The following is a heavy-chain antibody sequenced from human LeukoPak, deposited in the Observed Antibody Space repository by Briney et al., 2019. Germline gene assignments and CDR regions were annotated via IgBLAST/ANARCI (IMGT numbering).Heavy chain of an antibody. J-gene: IGHJ6*03. Sequence: PGGSLRLSCAISGFSFDDYGMSWVRQAPGKGLEWVSGISRNGGSTGYADSVKGRFTISRDNAKNSLYLQMNSLRGDDTALYYCARASRSSGCHGGACYFYYMDVWGKGTTVTVSS. CDR1: GFSFDDYG. V-gene: IGHV3-20*04. D-gene: IGHD2-2*01. CDR3: ARASRSSGCHGGACYFYYMDV. CDR2: ISRNGGST.